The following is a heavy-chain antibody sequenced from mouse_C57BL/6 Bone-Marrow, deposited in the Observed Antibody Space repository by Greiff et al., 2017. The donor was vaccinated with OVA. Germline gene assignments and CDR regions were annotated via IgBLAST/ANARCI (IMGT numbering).Heavy chain of an antibody. CDR2: ISDGGSYT. Sequence: EVKVVESGGGLVKPGGSLKLSCAASGFTFSSYAMSWVRQTPEKRLEWVATISDGGSYTYYPDNVKGRFTISRDNAKNNLYLQMSHLKSEDTAMYYCARGRDSFWYFDVWGTGTTVTVSS. D-gene: IGHD1-1*01. CDR3: ARGRDSFWYFDV. V-gene: IGHV5-4*03. CDR1: GFTFSSYA. J-gene: IGHJ1*03.